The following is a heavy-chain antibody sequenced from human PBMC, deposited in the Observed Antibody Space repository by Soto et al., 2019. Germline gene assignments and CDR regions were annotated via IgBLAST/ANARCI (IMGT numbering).Heavy chain of an antibody. Sequence: QVQLVQSGADVNKPGSSVKVSCKASGGTFSSYAISWVRQAPGQGLEWMAVIISFFGKANFAQKFQGRVTITADESTSKAYMELSSVSAEDTAVYYCARFDYVWGSYRLPEPFWFDPWGQGTLVTVSS. CDR1: GGTFSSYA. CDR2: IISFFGKA. J-gene: IGHJ5*02. D-gene: IGHD3-16*02. V-gene: IGHV1-69*01. CDR3: ARFDYVWGSYRLPEPFWFDP.